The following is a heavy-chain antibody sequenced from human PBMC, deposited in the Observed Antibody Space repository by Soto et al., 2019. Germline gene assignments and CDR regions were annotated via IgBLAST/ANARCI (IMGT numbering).Heavy chain of an antibody. CDR1: GYMFTTYG. CDR2: ISAYNGNK. CDR3: ARTGGGMAARPLEY. V-gene: IGHV1-18*04. D-gene: IGHD6-6*01. Sequence: QVQLVQSGGEVKKPGASVEVSCRTSGYMFTTYGMSWVRQAPGQGLEWMAWISAYNGNKNYAQKFQVRVTMTTETSTSTVSMELRNLTSDDTGTYLCARTGGGMAARPLEYWGQGTLVTVSS. J-gene: IGHJ4*02.